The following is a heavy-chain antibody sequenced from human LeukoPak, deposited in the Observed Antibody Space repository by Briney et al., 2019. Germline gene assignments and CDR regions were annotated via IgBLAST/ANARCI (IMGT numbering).Heavy chain of an antibody. Sequence: GGSMRLYCAASGFTFSSYWMSWVRQAPGKGLEWVANIKQDGSEKYYVDSVKGRFTISRDNAKNSLYLQMNSLRAEDMAVYYCARDLEVYSGYPSGWFDPWSQGTLVTVSS. CDR1: GFTFSSYW. V-gene: IGHV3-7*01. CDR3: ARDLEVYSGYPSGWFDP. J-gene: IGHJ5*02. CDR2: IKQDGSEK. D-gene: IGHD5-12*01.